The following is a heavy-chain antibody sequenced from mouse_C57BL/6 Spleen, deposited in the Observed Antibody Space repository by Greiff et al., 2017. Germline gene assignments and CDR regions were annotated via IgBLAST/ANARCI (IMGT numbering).Heavy chain of an antibody. CDR2: IDPSDSYT. CDR3: ASTGTGY. D-gene: IGHD4-1*01. V-gene: IGHV1-50*01. CDR1: GYTFTSYW. J-gene: IGHJ2*01. Sequence: QVQLQQPGAELVMPGASVKLSCKASGYTFTSYWMQWVNQRPGQGLEWIGAIDPSDSYTNYNQKFKGKTTLTVDTSSSTAYMQLSSLTSEGSTVYNCASTGTGYWGQGTTLTVSA.